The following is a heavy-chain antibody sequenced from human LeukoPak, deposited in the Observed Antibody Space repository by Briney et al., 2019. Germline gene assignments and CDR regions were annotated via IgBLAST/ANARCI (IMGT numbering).Heavy chain of an antibody. D-gene: IGHD3-22*01. J-gene: IGHJ4*02. CDR3: ARDDYYDSSGYYLDY. CDR1: GGSISSGSYY. CDR2: IYTSGST. Sequence: SQTLSLTCTVSGGSISSGSYYWSWIRQPAGKGLEWIGRIYTSGSTNYNPSLKSRVTISVDTSKNQFSLKLSSVTAADTAVYYCARDDYYDSSGYYLDYWGQGTLVTVSS. V-gene: IGHV4-61*02.